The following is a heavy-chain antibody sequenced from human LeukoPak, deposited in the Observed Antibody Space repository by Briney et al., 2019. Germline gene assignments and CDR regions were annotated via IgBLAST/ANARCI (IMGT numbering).Heavy chain of an antibody. CDR3: AKLGSSIAAAAPDFDY. J-gene: IGHJ4*02. CDR2: ISGSGGST. Sequence: PGGSLRLSCAASGFTFSSYAMSWVRQAPGKGLEWVSTISGSGGSTYYADSVKGRFTISRDNSKNTLYLQMNSLRAEDTAVYYCAKLGSSIAAAAPDFDYWGQGTLVTVSS. V-gene: IGHV3-23*01. D-gene: IGHD6-13*01. CDR1: GFTFSSYA.